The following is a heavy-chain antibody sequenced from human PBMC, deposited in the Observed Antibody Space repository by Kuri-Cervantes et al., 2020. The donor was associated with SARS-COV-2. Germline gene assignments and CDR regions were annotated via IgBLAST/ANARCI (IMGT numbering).Heavy chain of an antibody. J-gene: IGHJ1*01. Sequence: SETLSLTCTVSGYSISSGYYWCWIRQPPGKGLGWIWSIYHSGSTYYNPSLKSGVTISVDTSKNQFSLMLSSVTAADTAGYYCARQTSGYITYAHQYWGQGTLVTVSS. CDR3: ARQTSGYITYAHQY. CDR2: IYHSGST. V-gene: IGHV4-38-2*02. CDR1: GYSISSGYY. D-gene: IGHD3-3*01.